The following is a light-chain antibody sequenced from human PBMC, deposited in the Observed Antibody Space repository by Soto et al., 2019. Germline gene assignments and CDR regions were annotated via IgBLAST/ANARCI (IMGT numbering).Light chain of an antibody. J-gene: IGKJ2*01. CDR2: VVS. Sequence: DIQLTQSPSSLSASVGDRVTITCRASQTISRNLNWYQQKPGEAPKLLMYVVSSLQGGVPSRFSGSESGTDYTLTISSLPPDDFATYYWQQSYSLPYTFGQGTKLEIK. CDR1: QTISRN. CDR3: QQSYSLPYT. V-gene: IGKV1-39*01.